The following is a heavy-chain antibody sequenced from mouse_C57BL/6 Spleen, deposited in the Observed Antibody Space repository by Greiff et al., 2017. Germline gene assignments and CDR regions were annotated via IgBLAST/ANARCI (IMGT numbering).Heavy chain of an antibody. CDR1: GYTFTSYW. D-gene: IGHD4-1*01. CDR2: INPSSGYT. Sequence: QVQLKESGAELAKPGASVKLSCKASGYTFTSYWMHWVKQRPGQGLEWIGYINPSSGYTKYNQKFKDKATLTADKSSSTAYMQLSSLTYEDSAVYCCAVANWGVCWFAYWGQGTLVTVSA. J-gene: IGHJ3*01. CDR3: AVANWGVCWFAY. V-gene: IGHV1-7*01.